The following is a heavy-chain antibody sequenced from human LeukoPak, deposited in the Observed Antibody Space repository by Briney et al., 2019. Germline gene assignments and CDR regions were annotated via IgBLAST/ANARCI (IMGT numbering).Heavy chain of an antibody. D-gene: IGHD5-18*01. CDR1: GFTFTSYW. Sequence: GGSLRLSCVASGFTFTSYWMSWVRQAPGKGLEWVADIKQDGSEKYYEDSVKGRFTISRDNARNSLYLQMNSLTAEDTAVYYCAREGRSSYGFGYWGQGTLVTVSS. J-gene: IGHJ4*02. CDR2: IKQDGSEK. CDR3: AREGRSSYGFGY. V-gene: IGHV3-7*01.